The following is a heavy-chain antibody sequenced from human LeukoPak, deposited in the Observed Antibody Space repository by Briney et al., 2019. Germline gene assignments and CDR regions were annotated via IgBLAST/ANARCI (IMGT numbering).Heavy chain of an antibody. CDR2: IYHSGST. CDR1: GGSISSGGYS. CDR3: ARGVVRGDYVWGSYRRYWYFDL. V-gene: IGHV4-30-2*01. D-gene: IGHD3-16*02. Sequence: SETLSLTCAVSGGSISSGGYSWSWIRQPPGKGLEWIGYIYHSGSTYYNPSLKSRVTISVDRSKNQFSLKLSSVTAADTAVYYCARGVVRGDYVWGSYRRYWYFDLWGRGTLVTVSS. J-gene: IGHJ2*01.